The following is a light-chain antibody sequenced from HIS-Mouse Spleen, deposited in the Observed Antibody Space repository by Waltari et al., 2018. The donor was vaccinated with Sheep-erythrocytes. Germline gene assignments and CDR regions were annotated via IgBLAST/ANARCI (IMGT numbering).Light chain of an antibody. CDR1: ALPKKY. J-gene: IGLJ3*02. CDR3: YSTDSSGNHWV. Sequence: SYALTQPPSVSVSTGQTARLPYSREALPKKYAYWYPQKSGQAPVLVIYEDSKRPSGLPERFSGSSSGTMATLTISGAQVEDDADYYCYSTDSSGNHWVFGGGTKLTVL. CDR2: EDS. V-gene: IGLV3-10*01.